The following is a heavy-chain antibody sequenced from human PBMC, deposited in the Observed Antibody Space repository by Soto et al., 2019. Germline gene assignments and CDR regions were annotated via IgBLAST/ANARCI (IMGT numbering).Heavy chain of an antibody. Sequence: ASVKVSCKASGYAFGSYTLHWVRQAPGQRPEWMGWINGGNGNTEYSQKFQGRVTITRDTSSSTTYMELSSLRFEDMSVYFCASILHRYGDYDGFFASWGPGSLVTGSA. V-gene: IGHV1-3*01. CDR2: INGGNGNT. CDR1: GYAFGSYT. J-gene: IGHJ4*02. D-gene: IGHD4-17*01. CDR3: ASILHRYGDYDGFFAS.